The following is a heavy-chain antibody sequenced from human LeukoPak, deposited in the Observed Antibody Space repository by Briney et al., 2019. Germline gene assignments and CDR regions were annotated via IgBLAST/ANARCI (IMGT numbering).Heavy chain of an antibody. CDR2: IYSGGST. CDR1: GFTVSSNY. J-gene: IGHJ4*02. D-gene: IGHD2-21*01. Sequence: QAGGSLRLSCAASGFTVSSNYMSWVRQAPGKGLEWVSVIYSGGSTYYADSVKGRFTISRDNSKNTLYLQMNSLRAEDTAVYYCARIYSAPRINYFDYWGQGTLVTVSS. CDR3: ARIYSAPRINYFDY. V-gene: IGHV3-53*01.